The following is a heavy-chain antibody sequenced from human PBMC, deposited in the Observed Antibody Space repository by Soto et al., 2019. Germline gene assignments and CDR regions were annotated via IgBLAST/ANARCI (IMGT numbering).Heavy chain of an antibody. CDR1: GFTFSSYS. D-gene: IGHD4-17*01. J-gene: IGHJ3*02. V-gene: IGHV3-21*01. Sequence: EVQLVESGGGLVKPGGSLRLSCAASGFTFSSYSMNWVRQAPGKGLEWVSSISSSSSYIYYADSVKGRFTISRDNAKNSLDLQMNSLRAEDTAVYYCARDRGQDYGDFDAFDIWGQGTMVTVSS. CDR3: ARDRGQDYGDFDAFDI. CDR2: ISSSSSYI.